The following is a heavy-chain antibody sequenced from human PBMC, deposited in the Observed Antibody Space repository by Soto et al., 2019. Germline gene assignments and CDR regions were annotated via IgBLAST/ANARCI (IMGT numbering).Heavy chain of an antibody. V-gene: IGHV3-15*01. CDR3: TTGIYYDILTGYHNVAY. CDR2: IKSKTDGGTA. D-gene: IGHD3-9*01. J-gene: IGHJ4*02. Sequence: GSLRLACVASVFTLSHPCMTWVRQAAGKGLEWVGRIKSKTDGGTADYAAPVKGRATISRDDSKNTVYLQMNSLKTEDTAVYYCTTGIYYDILTGYHNVAYWGQGALVTVSS. CDR1: VFTLSHPC.